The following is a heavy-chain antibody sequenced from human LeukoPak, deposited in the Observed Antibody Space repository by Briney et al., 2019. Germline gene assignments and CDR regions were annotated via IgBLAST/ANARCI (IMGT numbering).Heavy chain of an antibody. D-gene: IGHD3-9*01. CDR1: GFIFSNYA. J-gene: IGHJ4*02. CDR3: AKWGDYDVLTGYYVSDF. CDR2: ISGRSDNT. V-gene: IGHV3-23*01. Sequence: QPGASLRLSCAASGFIFSNYAMYCLRHAPGKGLEWVSAISGRSDNTYYADSVKGRFTLSRDSSKNTLYLQMNSLRADDTAVYYCAKWGDYDVLTGYYVSDFWGQGTLVTVSS.